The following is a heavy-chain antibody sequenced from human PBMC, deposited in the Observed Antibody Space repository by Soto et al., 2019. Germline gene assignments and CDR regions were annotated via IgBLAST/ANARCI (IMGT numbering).Heavy chain of an antibody. CDR3: ARTPIAATDLVDY. D-gene: IGHD6-13*01. V-gene: IGHV5-10-1*01. J-gene: IGHJ4*02. CDR1: GYSFTSYW. CDR2: IDPSDSYT. Sequence: PGESLKISCKGSGYSFTSYWISWVRQMPGKGLEWMGRIDPSDSYTNYSPSFQGHVTISADKSTSTAYLQWSSLKASDTAMYYCARTPIAATDLVDYWGQGTPVTVSS.